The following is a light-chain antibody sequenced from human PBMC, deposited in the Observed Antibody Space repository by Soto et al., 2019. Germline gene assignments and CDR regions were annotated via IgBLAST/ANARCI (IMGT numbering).Light chain of an antibody. V-gene: IGLV8-61*01. CDR3: VLFMKGDIRV. J-gene: IGLJ2*01. CDR1: SGSVSSRYY. Sequence: QTVVTQEASLSVSPGGTGTLTCGLTSGSVSSRYYPSWYRQDPGQTPLTLISSGDIRSSGVPDRFSGSILGSKAALTITGAQADDESVYYCVLFMKGDIRVFGGGTQLTVL. CDR2: SGD.